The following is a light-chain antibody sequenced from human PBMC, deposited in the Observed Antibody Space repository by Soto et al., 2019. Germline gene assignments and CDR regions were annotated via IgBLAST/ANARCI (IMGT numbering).Light chain of an antibody. V-gene: IGKV3-11*01. CDR1: QSVRTS. CDR2: NAS. Sequence: EIVLTQSPATLSLFPGERATLSCRASQSVRTSLAWFQQKPGQAPRLLISNASNRATGIPARFSGSGSGIDFTLTISGLEAEDSAVYYCHRRSSWPRTFGGGTKVEI. CDR3: HRRSSWPRT. J-gene: IGKJ4*01.